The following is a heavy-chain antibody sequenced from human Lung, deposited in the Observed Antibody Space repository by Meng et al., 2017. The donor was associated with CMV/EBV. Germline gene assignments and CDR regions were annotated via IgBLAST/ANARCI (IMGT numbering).Heavy chain of an antibody. CDR3: AREFSGTACDYDSSDYFAFDI. V-gene: IGHV3-30-3*01. Sequence: SXAASGFTFSSYAMHWVRQAPGKGLEWVAVLSYDGSNKYYADSVKGRFTISRDNSKTTLYLQMLSLRAEDTAVYYCAREFSGTACDYDSSDYFAFDIWXQGTXVTVSS. CDR1: GFTFSSYA. D-gene: IGHD3-22*01. J-gene: IGHJ3*02. CDR2: LSYDGSNK.